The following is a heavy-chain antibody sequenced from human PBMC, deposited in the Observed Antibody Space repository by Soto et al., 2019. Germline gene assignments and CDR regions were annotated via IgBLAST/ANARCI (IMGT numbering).Heavy chain of an antibody. Sequence: VASVKVSCKATGYTFIDYYVHWVRQAPGQGLEWMGWINPNSGDTKYAQKFQGRVTMARDTSISTAYMELSRLRSDDTAFYYCAKDRKHYDDSDFLRPLYNSYYGNDVWGQGTTVTVSS. V-gene: IGHV1-2*02. CDR3: AKDRKHYDDSDFLRPLYNSYYGNDV. D-gene: IGHD3-22*01. CDR1: GYTFIDYY. J-gene: IGHJ6*02. CDR2: INPNSGDT.